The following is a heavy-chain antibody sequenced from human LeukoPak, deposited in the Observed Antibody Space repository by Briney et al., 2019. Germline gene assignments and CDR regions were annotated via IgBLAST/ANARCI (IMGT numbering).Heavy chain of an antibody. CDR2: ISSSSSYI. CDR3: ARVGYDFWSGYWGETRYYFDY. CDR1: GFTFSSYI. Sequence: GGSLRLSCAASGFTFSSYIMNWVRQAPGKGLEWVSSISSSSSYIYYADSVKGRFTISRDNAKNSLYLQMNSLRAEDTAVYYCARVGYDFWSGYWGETRYYFDYWGQGTLVTVSS. D-gene: IGHD3-3*01. V-gene: IGHV3-21*01. J-gene: IGHJ4*02.